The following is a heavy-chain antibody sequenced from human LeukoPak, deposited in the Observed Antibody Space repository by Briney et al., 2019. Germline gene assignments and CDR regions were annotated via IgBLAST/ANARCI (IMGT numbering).Heavy chain of an antibody. CDR1: GGSISSGDYY. Sequence: SETLSLTCTVSGGSISSGDYYWSWIRQPPGKGLEWIGYIYYSGSTYYNPSLKSRVTISVDTSKNQFSLKLSSVTAADTAVYYCARWGAYTTGDYGDLDFWGQGTLVTVSS. D-gene: IGHD4-17*01. CDR2: IYYSGST. J-gene: IGHJ4*02. CDR3: ARWGAYTTGDYGDLDF. V-gene: IGHV4-30-4*08.